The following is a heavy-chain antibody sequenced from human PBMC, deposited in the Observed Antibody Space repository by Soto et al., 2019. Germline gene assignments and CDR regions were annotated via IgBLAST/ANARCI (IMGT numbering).Heavy chain of an antibody. CDR1: GFTFNTYW. J-gene: IGHJ3*02. CDR3: ARDLVEELGYCSGGSCYVPPRVAFDI. D-gene: IGHD2-15*01. V-gene: IGHV3-7*01. CDR2: IKEGGSGK. Sequence: PGGSLRLSCVVSGFTFNTYWMTWIRQAPGKGLEWVATIKEGGSGKYYADSVKGRFTISRDNAKNSLYLQMNSLRAEDTAVYYCARDLVEELGYCSGGSCYVPPRVAFDIWGQGTMVTVSS.